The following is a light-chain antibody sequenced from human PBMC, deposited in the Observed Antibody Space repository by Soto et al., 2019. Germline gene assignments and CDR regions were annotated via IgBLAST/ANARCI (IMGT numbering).Light chain of an antibody. CDR3: QQSYSTPPDT. Sequence: DIQITQSPSSLSASVGDRVTITCRASQYISTYLNWYQQKPGKAPKLLIYLASTLHSGVPSRFSGTGSGIDFTLTISSLQPEHFATYYCQQSYSTPPDTFGQGTKLEIK. CDR1: QYISTY. V-gene: IGKV1-39*01. CDR2: LAS. J-gene: IGKJ2*01.